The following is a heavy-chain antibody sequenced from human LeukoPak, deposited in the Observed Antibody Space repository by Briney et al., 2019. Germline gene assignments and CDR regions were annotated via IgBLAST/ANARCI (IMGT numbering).Heavy chain of an antibody. J-gene: IGHJ5*02. CDR1: GGSVSSDSYF. V-gene: IGHV4-61*01. CDR3: ARGEAICSSTSCYLKRSFDP. D-gene: IGHD2-2*01. CDR2: IYYSGST. Sequence: SETLSLTCSVSGGSVSSDSYFWNWVRQPPGKGLEWIGYIYYSGSTNYNPSLKSRVTISVDTSKNQFSLKLSSVTAADTAVYYCARGEAICSSTSCYLKRSFDPWGQGTLVTVSS.